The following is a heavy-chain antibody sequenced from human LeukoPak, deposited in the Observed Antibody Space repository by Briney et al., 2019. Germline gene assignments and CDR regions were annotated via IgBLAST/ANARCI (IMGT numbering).Heavy chain of an antibody. CDR1: GVSISSGGYY. CDR3: ARVGWVTSFVES. D-gene: IGHD2-21*02. J-gene: IGHJ4*02. Sequence: SETLSLTCTVSGVSISSGGYYWSWIRQQPGKGLESIAYMYHNGRPYYNPSLQSRVTISVDTSKNQFSLKLSSVTAADTAIYYCARVGWVTSFVESWGPGTQVTVSS. V-gene: IGHV4-31*03. CDR2: MYHNGRP.